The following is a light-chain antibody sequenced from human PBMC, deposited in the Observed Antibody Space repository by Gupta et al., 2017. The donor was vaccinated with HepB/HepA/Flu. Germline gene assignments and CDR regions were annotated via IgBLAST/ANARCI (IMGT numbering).Light chain of an antibody. V-gene: IGLV7-43*01. CDR1: TGAVTSGHY. J-gene: IGLJ1*01. CDR2: STK. CDR3: LLCYGGTYV. Sequence: QTVVTQKPSPTVSPGATVTLTCASRTGAVTSGHYPNWFQQPPGQAPRALIYSTKKKHSWTPARFSSSLLGGKAALTLAGVEPEDEAEYYCLLCYGGTYVFGTGTKVTVL.